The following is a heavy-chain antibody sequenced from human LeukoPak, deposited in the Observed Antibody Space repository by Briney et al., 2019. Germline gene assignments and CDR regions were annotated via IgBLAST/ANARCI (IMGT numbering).Heavy chain of an antibody. D-gene: IGHD6-13*01. V-gene: IGHV3-53*01. CDR2: IYSGGST. CDR3: ARDPQEAGTFAFDI. Sequence: PGGSLRLSCAASGFTVSSNYMSWVRQAPGKGLEWVSVIYSGGSTYYADSVKGRFTIPRDNSKNTLYLQMNSLRAEDTAVYYCARDPQEAGTFAFDIWGQGTMVTVSS. CDR1: GFTVSSNY. J-gene: IGHJ3*02.